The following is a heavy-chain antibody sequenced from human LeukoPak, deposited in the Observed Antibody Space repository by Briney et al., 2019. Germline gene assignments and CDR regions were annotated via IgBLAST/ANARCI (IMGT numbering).Heavy chain of an antibody. Sequence: PSETLSLTCTVSGGSISSSSYYWGWIRQPPGKGLEWIGSIYYSGSTYYNPSLKSRVTISVDTSKNQFSLKLSSVTAADTAVYYCARVCSSSSGRRYYYYYMDVWGKGTTVTVSS. J-gene: IGHJ6*03. D-gene: IGHD6-6*01. V-gene: IGHV4-39*07. CDR2: IYYSGST. CDR3: ARVCSSSSGRRYYYYYMDV. CDR1: GGSISSSSYY.